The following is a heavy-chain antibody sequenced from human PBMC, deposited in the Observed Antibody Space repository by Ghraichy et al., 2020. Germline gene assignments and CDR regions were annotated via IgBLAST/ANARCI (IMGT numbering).Heavy chain of an antibody. CDR2: IKHGGST. CDR1: GGSFSADY. Sequence: SETLSLTCAVYGGSFSADYWSWIRQPPGKGLEWIGEIKHGGSTNYNPSLKSRVTISVDTSKNQFSLKLSSVTAADADVYYCARDPRGYSYGLPSRGGALDIWGQGTMVTVSS. J-gene: IGHJ3*02. CDR3: ARDPRGYSYGLPSRGGALDI. D-gene: IGHD5-18*01. V-gene: IGHV4-34*01.